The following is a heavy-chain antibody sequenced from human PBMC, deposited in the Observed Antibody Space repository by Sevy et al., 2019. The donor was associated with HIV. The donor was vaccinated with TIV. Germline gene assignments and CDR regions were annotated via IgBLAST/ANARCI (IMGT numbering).Heavy chain of an antibody. CDR3: ASDRSGSLGNYFDY. V-gene: IGHV1-69*13. Sequence: ASVKVSCKASGGTFSSYAISWVRQAAGQGLEWMGGIIPIFGTANYAQKFQGRVTITADESTSTAYMELSSLRSEDTAVYYCASDRSGSLGNYFDYWGQGTLVTVSS. D-gene: IGHD7-27*01. J-gene: IGHJ4*02. CDR2: IIPIFGTA. CDR1: GGTFSSYA.